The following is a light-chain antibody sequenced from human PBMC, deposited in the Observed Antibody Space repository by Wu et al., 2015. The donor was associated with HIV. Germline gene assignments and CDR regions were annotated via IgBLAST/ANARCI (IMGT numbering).Light chain of an antibody. Sequence: EIVLTQPPDTLFLSPGDTATLSCRASQTFSSNYIAWYQQRPGQAPRLLIYGASTRATGIPVRFSGSGSGTEFTLTISSLEPEDFAVYYCQQRTNWPSSTFGQGTRLEIK. V-gene: IGKV3D-20*02. CDR1: QTFSSNY. CDR2: GAS. CDR3: QQRTNWPSST. J-gene: IGKJ5*01.